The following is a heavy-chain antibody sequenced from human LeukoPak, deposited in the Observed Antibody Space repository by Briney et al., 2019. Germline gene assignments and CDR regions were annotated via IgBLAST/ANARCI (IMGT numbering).Heavy chain of an antibody. Sequence: ASVTVSCKASGGTSSTYAISWVRQAPGQGLEWVGGIIPMFGTANYAQKFQGRVTITADESTTTAFMELSSLSSEDTALYYCARSVIGEIVVVPAARASYYYMDVWGKGTTVTISS. D-gene: IGHD2-2*01. J-gene: IGHJ6*03. CDR3: ARSVIGEIVVVPAARASYYYMDV. V-gene: IGHV1-69*13. CDR2: IIPMFGTA. CDR1: GGTSSTYA.